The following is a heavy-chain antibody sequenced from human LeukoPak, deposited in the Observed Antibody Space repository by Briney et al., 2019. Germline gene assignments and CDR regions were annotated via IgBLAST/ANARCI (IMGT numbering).Heavy chain of an antibody. D-gene: IGHD2/OR15-2a*01. CDR3: ARDRYFNLRYYYYYYMDV. Sequence: SETLSLTCTVPGGSISSYYWSWIRQPAGKGLEWIGRIYTSGSTNYNPSLKSRVTMSVDTSKNQFSLKLSSVTAADTAVYYCARDRYFNLRYYYYYYMDVWGKGTTVTVSS. V-gene: IGHV4-4*07. CDR1: GGSISSYY. J-gene: IGHJ6*03. CDR2: IYTSGST.